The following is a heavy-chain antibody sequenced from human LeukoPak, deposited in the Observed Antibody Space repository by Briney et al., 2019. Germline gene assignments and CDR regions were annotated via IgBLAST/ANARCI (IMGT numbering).Heavy chain of an antibody. V-gene: IGHV3-7*01. D-gene: IGHD5-24*01. J-gene: IGHJ4*02. CDR2: IKQDGSEK. CDR1: GFTFSSYW. CDR3: ARTTRREGYNYDY. Sequence: PGGSLRLSCAASGFTFSSYWMSWVRQAPGKGLEWVANIKQDGSEKYYVDSVKGRFTISRDNAKNSLYLQMNSLRAEDTAVYYCARTTRREGYNYDYWGQGTLVTVSS.